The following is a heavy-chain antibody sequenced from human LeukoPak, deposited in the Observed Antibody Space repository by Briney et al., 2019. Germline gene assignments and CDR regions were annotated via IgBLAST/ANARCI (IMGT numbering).Heavy chain of an antibody. V-gene: IGHV3-48*01. Sequence: GGSLRLSCAASGFTFSSYSMNWVRQAPGKGLEWLSYISATSNTIYHADSVKGRFTISRDNAKNSLYLQMNSLGAEDTAVYYCVRDTHSAFNLWGQGTMVTVS. CDR2: ISATSNTI. J-gene: IGHJ3*01. CDR3: VRDTHSAFNL. CDR1: GFTFSSYS.